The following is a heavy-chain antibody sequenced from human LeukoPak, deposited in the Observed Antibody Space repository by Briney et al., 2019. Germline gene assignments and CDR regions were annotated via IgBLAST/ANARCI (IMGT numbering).Heavy chain of an antibody. CDR3: VRRRVEYESSGYRPSDY. V-gene: IGHV3-7*01. Sequence: GGSLRLSCAASGFTFSNYWMSWVRQAPRKGLEWVANIKQDGSDKKYVDSLKGRFTISRDNAKNSLWLQMNSLRVEDTAVYYCVRRRVEYESSGYRPSDYWGQGTLATVSS. CDR2: IKQDGSDK. CDR1: GFTFSNYW. J-gene: IGHJ4*02. D-gene: IGHD3-22*01.